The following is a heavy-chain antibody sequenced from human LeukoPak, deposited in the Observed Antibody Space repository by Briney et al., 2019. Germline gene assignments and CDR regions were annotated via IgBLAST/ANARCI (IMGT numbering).Heavy chain of an antibody. D-gene: IGHD5-18*01. CDR2: ISGSAHKI. CDR1: GFTFSNYA. J-gene: IGHJ4*02. V-gene: IGHV3-23*01. CDR3: AGRVTGYSFGYVY. Sequence: GGSLRLSCVASGFTFSNYAMSWVRQAPEKGLDWVSVISGSAHKIRYADSVKGRFTISRDNSENTVYLQMNNLRAEDTALYYCAGRVTGYSFGYVYWGQGTLVTVSS.